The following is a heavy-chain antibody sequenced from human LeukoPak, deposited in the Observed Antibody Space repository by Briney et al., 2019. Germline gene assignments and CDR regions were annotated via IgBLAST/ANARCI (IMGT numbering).Heavy chain of an antibody. Sequence: GGSLRLSCAASGFTFSSYWMSWVRQAPGKGLEWVANIKQDGSEKYYVDSVKGRFTISRDNAKNSLYLQMNSLRAEDTAVYYCARSTVSVWFGGAYAYWGQGTLVTVSS. V-gene: IGHV3-7*01. CDR1: GFTFSSYW. CDR3: ARSTVSVWFGGAYAY. CDR2: IKQDGSEK. J-gene: IGHJ4*02. D-gene: IGHD3-10*01.